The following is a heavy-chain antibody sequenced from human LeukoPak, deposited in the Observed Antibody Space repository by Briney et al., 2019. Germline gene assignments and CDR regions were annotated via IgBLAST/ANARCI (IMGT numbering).Heavy chain of an antibody. V-gene: IGHV3-53*01. Sequence: GGSLRLSCAASGFTVSSNYMSWVRQAPGKGLEWVSVIYSGGSTYYADSVKGRFTISRDNSKNTLYLQMNSLRAEDTAVYYCARAVGATFFDYWGQGTLVTVSS. CDR1: GFTVSSNY. CDR2: IYSGGST. J-gene: IGHJ4*02. D-gene: IGHD1-26*01. CDR3: ARAVGATFFDY.